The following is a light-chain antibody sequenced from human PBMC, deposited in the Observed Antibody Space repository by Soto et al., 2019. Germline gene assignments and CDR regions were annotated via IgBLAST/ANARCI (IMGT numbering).Light chain of an antibody. CDR3: QQWIRWT. CDR1: ESIGSN. V-gene: IGKV3-15*01. CDR2: GTS. J-gene: IGKJ1*01. Sequence: EIVMTQSPATLSVSPGDRVTLSCRASESIGSNVAWYQQKPGQAPRLLMYGTSVRATGIPARFGGSGSETEFTLTISGLQPEDFAIYYCQQWIRWTFGQGTRLELK.